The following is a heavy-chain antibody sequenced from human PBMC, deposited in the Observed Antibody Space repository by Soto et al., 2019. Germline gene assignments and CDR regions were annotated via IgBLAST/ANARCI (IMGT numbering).Heavy chain of an antibody. CDR1: GFTFSSYA. D-gene: IGHD6-19*01. J-gene: IGHJ6*02. Sequence: GGSLRLSCAASGFTFSSYAMSWVRQSPGKGLEWVSAISGSGGSTYYADSVKGRFTISRDNSKNTLYLQMNSLRAEDTAVYYCTKRKNSSGWYPQSPSYGTDVWGQGTTVTVSS. V-gene: IGHV3-23*01. CDR2: ISGSGGST. CDR3: TKRKNSSGWYPQSPSYGTDV.